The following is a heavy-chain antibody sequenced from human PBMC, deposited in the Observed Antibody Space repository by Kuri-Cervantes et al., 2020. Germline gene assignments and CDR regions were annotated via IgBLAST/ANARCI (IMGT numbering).Heavy chain of an antibody. Sequence: GSLRLSCAASRFTFSIYSMNWVRQPPGKGLEWIGEINHSGNTNYNPSLKSRVTISVDTSKNQFSLKLSSVTAADTAVYYCARYLDDSSGYYGSWGQGTLVTVSS. CDR2: INHSGNT. D-gene: IGHD3-22*01. CDR1: RFTFSIYS. J-gene: IGHJ5*02. CDR3: ARYLDDSSGYYGS. V-gene: IGHV4-34*01.